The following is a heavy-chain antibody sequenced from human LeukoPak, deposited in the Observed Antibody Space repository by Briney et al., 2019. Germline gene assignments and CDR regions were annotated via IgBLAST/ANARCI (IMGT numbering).Heavy chain of an antibody. CDR3: ARDRHPHYYDSSGYTNAFDI. Sequence: ASVKVSCKASGGTFSSYAISWVRQAPGRGLEWVGRIIPIFGTANYAQKFQGRVTITTDESTSTAYMELSSLRSEDTAVYYCARDRHPHYYDSSGYTNAFDIWGQGTMVTVSS. D-gene: IGHD3-22*01. CDR2: IIPIFGTA. J-gene: IGHJ3*02. V-gene: IGHV1-69*05. CDR1: GGTFSSYA.